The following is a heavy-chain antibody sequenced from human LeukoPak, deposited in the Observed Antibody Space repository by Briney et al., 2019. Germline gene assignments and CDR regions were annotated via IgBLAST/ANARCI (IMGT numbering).Heavy chain of an antibody. V-gene: IGHV1-46*01. CDR3: ARDLRFGELSFLPFDY. Sequence: ASVKVSCKASGYTFTSYYLHWVRQAPGQGLEWMGIINPSAGSTSYAQNFQGRVTLTRDMSTSTVYMEVSSLRSEDTAVYYCARDLRFGELSFLPFDYWGQGTLVTVSS. D-gene: IGHD3-10*01. CDR2: INPSAGST. J-gene: IGHJ4*02. CDR1: GYTFTSYY.